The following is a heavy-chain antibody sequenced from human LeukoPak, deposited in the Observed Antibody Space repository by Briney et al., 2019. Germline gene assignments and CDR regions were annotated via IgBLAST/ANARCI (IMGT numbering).Heavy chain of an antibody. CDR1: GFTFSTYW. CDR2: IKQDGSEK. J-gene: IGHJ3*02. Sequence: SGGSLRLSCAVSGFTFSTYWMSWVRQAPGKGLEWVANIKQDGSEKYYVDSVKGRFTISRDNSKNTLYLQMNSLRAEDTAVYYCARGSTTGTTSPLRAFDIWGQGTMVTVSS. V-gene: IGHV3-7*03. D-gene: IGHD1-1*01. CDR3: ARGSTTGTTSPLRAFDI.